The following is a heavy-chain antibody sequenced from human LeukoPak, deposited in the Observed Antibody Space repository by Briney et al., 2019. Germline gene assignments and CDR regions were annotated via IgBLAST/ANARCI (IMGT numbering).Heavy chain of an antibody. D-gene: IGHD3-3*01. J-gene: IGHJ4*02. CDR3: ARRSVGYDFWSGVDY. CDR1: GFTFSNYA. Sequence: GGSLRLSCAASGFTFSNYAVSWVRQAPGKGLEWVSAISGSGGTTYYADSVKGRFTIYRDNSKNTLHLQMNSLRAEDTAVYYCARRSVGYDFWSGVDYWGQGTLVTVSS. V-gene: IGHV3-23*01. CDR2: ISGSGGTT.